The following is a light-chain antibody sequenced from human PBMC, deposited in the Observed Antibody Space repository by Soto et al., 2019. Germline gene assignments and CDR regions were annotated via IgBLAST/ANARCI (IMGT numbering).Light chain of an antibody. CDR1: SSNVGAGYD. CDR2: ANN. V-gene: IGLV1-40*01. Sequence: QSVLTQPPSVSGAPGQRVTISCTGSSSNVGAGYDVHWYQLLPGSAPKLLFYANNKRPSGVSDRISASKSGTSASLAVTGLQADDEADYYCQSYDSSLSGVVFGGGTTLTVL. CDR3: QSYDSSLSGVV. J-gene: IGLJ2*01.